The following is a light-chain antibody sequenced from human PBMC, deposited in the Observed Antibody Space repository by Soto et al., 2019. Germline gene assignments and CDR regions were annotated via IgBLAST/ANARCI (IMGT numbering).Light chain of an antibody. V-gene: IGKV3-15*01. J-gene: IGKJ3*01. Sequence: EVVMTPSPATLSVSPGERVTLSCRASESVHSNLAWDHQQPGQGNSLLIYSASTRATGVPDRFTGNRSGTEFTLTISSPQSEDYGVYHCQHYVNWPPTFGPGTKVEIK. CDR1: ESVHSN. CDR3: QHYVNWPPT. CDR2: SAS.